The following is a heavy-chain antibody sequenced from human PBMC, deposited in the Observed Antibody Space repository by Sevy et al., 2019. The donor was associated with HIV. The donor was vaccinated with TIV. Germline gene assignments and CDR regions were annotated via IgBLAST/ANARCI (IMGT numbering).Heavy chain of an antibody. CDR2: ISSSSYTI. Sequence: GASLRLSCAASGFTFSGYSMNWVRQAPGKGLEWVSYISSSSYTIYYADSVKGRFTISRDNAKNSLYLQMNSLRAEDTAVYYCARAPPYSSGWYGIDYWGQGTLVTVSS. CDR3: ARAPPYSSGWYGIDY. CDR1: GFTFSGYS. D-gene: IGHD6-19*01. J-gene: IGHJ4*02. V-gene: IGHV3-48*01.